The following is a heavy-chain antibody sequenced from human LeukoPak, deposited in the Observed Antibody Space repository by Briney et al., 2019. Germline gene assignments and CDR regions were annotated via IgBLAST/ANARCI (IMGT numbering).Heavy chain of an antibody. Sequence: GASVNVSCKASGYTFTSYGICWVRQAPGPGLEWLGWISAYNGNTNYAQNLQGRVTMTTDTSTSTAYMELRSLRSDDTAVYYCARDPYYYDSSGYPDHDAFDIWGQGTMVTVSS. CDR3: ARDPYYYDSSGYPDHDAFDI. D-gene: IGHD3-22*01. CDR2: ISAYNGNT. V-gene: IGHV1-18*01. CDR1: GYTFTSYG. J-gene: IGHJ3*02.